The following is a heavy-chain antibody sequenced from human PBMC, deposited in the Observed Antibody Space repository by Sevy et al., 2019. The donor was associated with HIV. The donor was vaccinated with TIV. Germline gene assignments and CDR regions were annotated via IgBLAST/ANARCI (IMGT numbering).Heavy chain of an antibody. J-gene: IGHJ4*02. Sequence: SETLSLTCTVSGYSISSGYYWGWIRQPPGKGLEWIGSIYHSGSTYYNPSPKSRVTISVDTSKNQFSLKLSSVTAADTAVYYCARDYGSGGSGISYWGQGTLVTVSS. D-gene: IGHD3-10*01. CDR2: IYHSGST. CDR1: GYSISSGYY. V-gene: IGHV4-38-2*02. CDR3: ARDYGSGGSGISY.